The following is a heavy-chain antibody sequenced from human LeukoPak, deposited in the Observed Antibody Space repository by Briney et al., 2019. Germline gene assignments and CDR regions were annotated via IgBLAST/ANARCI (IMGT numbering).Heavy chain of an antibody. CDR1: GGSFSGYY. J-gene: IGHJ6*03. CDR2: INNSGST. CDR3: AREREGVVTVLRDWEYSYFYMDV. V-gene: IGHV4-34*01. D-gene: IGHD2-21*02. Sequence: SETLSLTCVVSGGSFSGYYWSWIRQPPGKGLEWIGEINNSGSTNYNPSLKSRVSISLDTSKNQFSLKLSSVTAADTAVYYCAREREGVVTVLRDWEYSYFYMDVWGKGTTVTISS.